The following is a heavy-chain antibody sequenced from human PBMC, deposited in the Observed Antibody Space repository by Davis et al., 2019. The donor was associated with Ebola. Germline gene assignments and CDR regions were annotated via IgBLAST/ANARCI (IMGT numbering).Heavy chain of an antibody. CDR3: TRVTGYDKPIEY. Sequence: HTGGSLRLSCAASGFTFSKYWMHWVRQTPGKGLMWVSRINSDGSSSTREYADSVKGRFTISRDNDKHTLYLQMNSLRAEDTGIYYCTRVTGYDKPIEYWGQGTLVTVSS. D-gene: IGHD5-12*01. J-gene: IGHJ4*02. CDR1: GFTFSKYW. CDR2: INSDGSSS. V-gene: IGHV3-74*03.